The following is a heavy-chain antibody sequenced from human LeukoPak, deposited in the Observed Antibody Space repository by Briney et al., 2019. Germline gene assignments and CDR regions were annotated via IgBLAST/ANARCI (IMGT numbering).Heavy chain of an antibody. CDR1: GFTFSSYD. D-gene: IGHD6-19*01. CDR2: IGTAGDT. V-gene: IGHV3-13*01. Sequence: GGSLRLSCAASGFTFSSYDMHWVRQATGKGLEWVSAIGTAGDTYYPGSVKGRFTISRENAKNSLYLQMNSLRAGDTAVYYCARSPMYSTRLVRNWYFDLWGRGTLVTVSS. CDR3: ARSPMYSTRLVRNWYFDL. J-gene: IGHJ2*01.